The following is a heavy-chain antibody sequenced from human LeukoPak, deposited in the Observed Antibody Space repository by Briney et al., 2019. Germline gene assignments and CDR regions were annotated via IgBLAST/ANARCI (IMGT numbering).Heavy chain of an antibody. D-gene: IGHD3-16*01. CDR3: ARGDYDYVWGPFGY. CDR2: TRNKANSYTT. CDR1: GFTFSDHY. Sequence: PGGSLRLSCAASGFTFSDHYMDWVRQAPGKGLEWVGRTRNKANSYTTEYAASVKGRSTISRDDSKNSLYLQMNSLKTEDTAVYYCARGDYDYVWGPFGYWGQGTLVTVSS. V-gene: IGHV3-72*01. J-gene: IGHJ4*02.